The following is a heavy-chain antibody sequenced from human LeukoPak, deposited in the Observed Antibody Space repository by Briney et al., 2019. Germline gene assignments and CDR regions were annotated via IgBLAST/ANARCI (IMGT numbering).Heavy chain of an antibody. J-gene: IGHJ4*02. D-gene: IGHD6-13*01. V-gene: IGHV4-34*01. Sequence: SETLSLTCAVYGGSFSAYYWSWLRQPARKRLEWIGEINQSGNSNYSPSLKSRVTISLDTSKNQFSLKLNSVTAADTAVYYCARLASEGPYDGNWYMKSPYFDHWGQGTLVTVSS. CDR2: INQSGNS. CDR3: ARLASEGPYDGNWYMKSPYFDH. CDR1: GGSFSAYY.